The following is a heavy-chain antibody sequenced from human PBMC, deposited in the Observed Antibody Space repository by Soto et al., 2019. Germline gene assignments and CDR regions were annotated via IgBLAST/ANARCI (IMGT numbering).Heavy chain of an antibody. CDR3: ARALRFLEWLFWQSDYYYGMAV. CDR1: GYTFTSYG. CDR2: ISAYNGNT. V-gene: IGHV1-18*01. D-gene: IGHD3-3*01. Sequence: ASVKVSCKASGYTFTSYGISWVRQAPGQGLEWMGWISAYNGNTNYAQKLQGRVTMTTDTSTSTAYMELRSLRSDDTAVYYCARALRFLEWLFWQSDYYYGMAVWGQGTTVTVSS. J-gene: IGHJ6*02.